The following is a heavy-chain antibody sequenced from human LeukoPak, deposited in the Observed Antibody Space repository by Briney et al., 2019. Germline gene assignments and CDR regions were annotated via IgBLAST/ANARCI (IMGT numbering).Heavy chain of an antibody. CDR3: ARERLGYCSGGSCYPIYFDY. Sequence: SVKVSCKASGGTFSSYAISWVRQAPGQGLEWMGRIIPILGIANYAQKFQGRVTITADKSTSTAYMELSSPRSEDTAVYYCARERLGYCSGGSCYPIYFDYWGQGTLITVSS. CDR2: IIPILGIA. CDR1: GGTFSSYA. J-gene: IGHJ4*02. V-gene: IGHV1-69*04. D-gene: IGHD2-15*01.